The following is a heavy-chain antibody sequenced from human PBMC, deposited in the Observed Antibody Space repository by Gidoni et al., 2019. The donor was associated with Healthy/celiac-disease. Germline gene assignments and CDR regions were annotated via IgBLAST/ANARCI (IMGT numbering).Heavy chain of an antibody. D-gene: IGHD3-3*01. Sequence: RFTISRDNSKNTLYLQMSSLRAEDTAVYYCAKEGRVGKYYDFLWGQGTLVTVSS. CDR3: AKEGRVGKYYDFL. V-gene: IGHV3-23*01. J-gene: IGHJ4*02.